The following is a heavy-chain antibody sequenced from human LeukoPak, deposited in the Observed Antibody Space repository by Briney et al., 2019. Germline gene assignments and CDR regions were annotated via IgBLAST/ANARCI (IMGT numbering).Heavy chain of an antibody. CDR1: GFTFSSYW. V-gene: IGHV3-74*01. CDR2: INSDGRST. CDR3: ARGYCSSTSCPKAYYFDY. J-gene: IGHJ4*02. Sequence: GGSLRLSCAASGFTFSSYWMHWVRQAPGKGLVWVSRINSDGRSTSYADSVKGRFTISRDNAKNTLYLQMNSLRAEDTAVYYCARGYCSSTSCPKAYYFDYWGQGTLVTVSS. D-gene: IGHD2-2*01.